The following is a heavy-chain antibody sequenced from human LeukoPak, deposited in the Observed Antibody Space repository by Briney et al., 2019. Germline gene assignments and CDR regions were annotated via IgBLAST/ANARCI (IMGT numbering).Heavy chain of an antibody. Sequence: ASVKVSCKASGYTFTSYDINWVRQATGQGLEWMGWMNPNSCNTGYAQKFQGRVTMTSNSSITTAYMELSSLRSEDTAVYYCARRHGRCSDGSCYYPDYWGQGTPVTVSS. CDR3: ARRHGRCSDGSCYYPDY. CDR1: GYTFTSYD. CDR2: MNPNSCNT. V-gene: IGHV1-8*01. D-gene: IGHD2-15*01. J-gene: IGHJ4*02.